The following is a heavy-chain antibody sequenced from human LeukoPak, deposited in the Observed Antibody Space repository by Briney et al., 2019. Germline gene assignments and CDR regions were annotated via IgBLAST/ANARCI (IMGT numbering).Heavy chain of an antibody. J-gene: IGHJ3*02. V-gene: IGHV3-53*01. CDR2: IYSGGST. Sequence: GGSLRLSCAASGFTVSSNYMSWVRQAPGKGLEWVSVIYSGGSTYYADSVKGRSTISRDNSKNTLYLQMNSLRAEDTAVYYCARDIGYCSGGSCYSDAFDIWGQGTMVTVSS. D-gene: IGHD2-15*01. CDR1: GFTVSSNY. CDR3: ARDIGYCSGGSCYSDAFDI.